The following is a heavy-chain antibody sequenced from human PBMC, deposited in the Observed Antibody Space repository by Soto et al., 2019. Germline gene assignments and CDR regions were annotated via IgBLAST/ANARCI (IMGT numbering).Heavy chain of an antibody. CDR1: GFTFSSSW. V-gene: IGHV3-7*03. J-gene: IGHJ5*02. CDR3: VRDPLYYYDSSGYFS. CDR2: IKCDGSEK. D-gene: IGHD3-22*01. Sequence: PGGSLRLSCAASGFTFSSSWMHWVCQAPEKGLEWVADIKCDGSEKYYVDSVKGRLTISRDNAKNSLYLQVNSLRAEDMTVYYCVRDPLYYYDSSGYFSWGQGT.